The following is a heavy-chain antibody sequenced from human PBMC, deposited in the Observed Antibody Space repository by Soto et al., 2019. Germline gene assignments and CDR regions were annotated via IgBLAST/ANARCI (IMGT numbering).Heavy chain of an antibody. J-gene: IGHJ4*02. D-gene: IGHD1-1*01. CDR2: IGSTNSYT. CDR1: GFTFSDSY. V-gene: IGHV3-11*06. Sequence: LRLSCAASGFTFSDSYMSWIRQAPGKGLEYVSYIGSTNSYTDYADSVRGRFTISRDNAKRSLYLQMSGLRVDDTAVYYCARLRGTDIAGHWGQGTRVTVS. CDR3: ARLRGTDIAGH.